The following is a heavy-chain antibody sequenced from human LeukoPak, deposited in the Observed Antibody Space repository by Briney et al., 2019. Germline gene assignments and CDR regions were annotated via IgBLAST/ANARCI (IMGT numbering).Heavy chain of an antibody. D-gene: IGHD5-18*01. CDR2: ISNDGDT. CDR3: AKDPRDHSYGWSWRYFDY. Sequence: PGGSLRLSCAASGFTVSSNYMSWVRQGPGKGLECVSVISNDGDTYYADSVKGRFTISRDNSKNTLYLQMNSLRAEDTAVYYCAKDPRDHSYGWSWRYFDYWGQGTLVTVSS. J-gene: IGHJ4*02. CDR1: GFTVSSNY. V-gene: IGHV3-66*02.